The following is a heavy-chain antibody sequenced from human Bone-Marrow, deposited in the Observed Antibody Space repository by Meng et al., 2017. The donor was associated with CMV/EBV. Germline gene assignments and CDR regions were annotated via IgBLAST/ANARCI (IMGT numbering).Heavy chain of an antibody. CDR3: ARHWRGWELLNYYYGMDV. D-gene: IGHD1-26*01. CDR1: GGSISSGGYY. J-gene: IGHJ6*02. V-gene: IGHV4-39*01. Sequence: SETLSLTCTVSGGSISSGGYYWSWIRQPPGKGLEWIGSIYYSGSTYYNPSLKSRVTISVDTSKNQFSLKLSSVTAADTAVYYCARHWRGWELLNYYYGMDVWGQGTTVTVSS. CDR2: IYYSGST.